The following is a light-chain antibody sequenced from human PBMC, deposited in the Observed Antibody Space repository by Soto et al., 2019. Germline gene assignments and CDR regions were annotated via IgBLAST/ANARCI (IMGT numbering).Light chain of an antibody. CDR3: CSSAGTYTSA. J-gene: IGLJ3*02. Sequence: QSVLTQPRSVSGSPGQSVTISCTGTSSDVGGYNYVSWYQQHPGKAPKLIIYDVSKRPSGVPDRFSGSKSGNMASLTISGLQAEDEADYYCCSSAGTYTSAFGGGTKVTVL. V-gene: IGLV2-11*01. CDR1: SSDVGGYNY. CDR2: DVS.